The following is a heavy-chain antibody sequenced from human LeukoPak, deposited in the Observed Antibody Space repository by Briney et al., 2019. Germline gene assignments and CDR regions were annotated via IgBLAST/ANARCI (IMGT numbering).Heavy chain of an antibody. CDR2: IYCSGTT. J-gene: IGHJ4*02. V-gene: IGHV4-31*03. CDR3: ARDRSGYSLFDS. CDR1: GGSISSGGYY. D-gene: IGHD3-3*01. Sequence: SETLSLTCTVSGGSISSGGYYWSWIRQHPGKGLEWIGYIYCSGTTYYNPSLKSRVTISLDTSKNQFSLKLSSVTAADTAIYFCARDRSGYSLFDSWGQGTLVTVSS.